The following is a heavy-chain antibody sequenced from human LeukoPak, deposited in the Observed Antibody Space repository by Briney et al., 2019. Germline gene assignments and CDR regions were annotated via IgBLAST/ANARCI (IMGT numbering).Heavy chain of an antibody. CDR3: ARSRGRAAAASTGFDY. Sequence: SETLSLTCAVYGDSLFGYYGSWIRERPGKGLEWIGEINHSGTTSYNPSLKSRVIMSVDTSKNQFSLNLRSVTAADAGVYYCARSRGRAAAASTGFDYWGQGTLVTVSS. V-gene: IGHV4-34*01. CDR1: GDSLFGYY. CDR2: INHSGTT. D-gene: IGHD6-13*01. J-gene: IGHJ4*02.